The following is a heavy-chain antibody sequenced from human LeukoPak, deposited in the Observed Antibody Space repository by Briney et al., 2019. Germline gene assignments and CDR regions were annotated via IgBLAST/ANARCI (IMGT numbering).Heavy chain of an antibody. J-gene: IGHJ6*02. V-gene: IGHV3-23*01. CDR3: ATVQHYYYGMDV. Sequence: GGSLRLSCAASGFTFSSYAVTWVRQAPGKGLEWVSGISGTGENTVYADSVKGRFTISRDNSKNTLYSQMNRLRAEDTALYYCATVQHYYYGMDVWGQGTTVTVSS. CDR1: GFTFSSYA. CDR2: ISGTGENT.